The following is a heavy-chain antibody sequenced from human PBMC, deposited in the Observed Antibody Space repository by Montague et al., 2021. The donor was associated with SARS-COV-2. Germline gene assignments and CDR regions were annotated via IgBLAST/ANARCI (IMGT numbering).Heavy chain of an antibody. Sequence: SLRLSCAASGFTFSSYWMHWVRQAPGKGLVWVSRINSDGSSTSYADSVKGRFTISRDNAKNTLYLQMNSLRAEDTAVYYCASLTMVRGFSPFYFDYWGQGALVTVSS. D-gene: IGHD3-10*01. J-gene: IGHJ4*02. CDR1: GFTFSSYW. CDR3: ASLTMVRGFSPFYFDY. CDR2: INSDGSST. V-gene: IGHV3-74*01.